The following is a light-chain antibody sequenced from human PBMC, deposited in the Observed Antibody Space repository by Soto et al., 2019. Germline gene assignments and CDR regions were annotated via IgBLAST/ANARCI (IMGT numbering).Light chain of an antibody. J-gene: IGKJ3*01. CDR1: QSVSSSY. V-gene: IGKV3-20*01. Sequence: EIVLTQSPGTLSLSPGERATLSCRASQSVSSSYLAWYQQKPGQAPRLLIYGASSRASGIPDRFSGSGSGTDVTLTMSRLEPEDFAVYYCQQYGSSPTFGPGTKVDIK. CDR2: GAS. CDR3: QQYGSSPT.